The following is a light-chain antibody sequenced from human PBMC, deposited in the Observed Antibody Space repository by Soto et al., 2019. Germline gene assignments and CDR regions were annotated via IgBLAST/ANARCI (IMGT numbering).Light chain of an antibody. Sequence: TQMTQSPTSLSASVGDTVTITCLASRGINNYLAWYQQKPGKVPVLLIYSASTLKAGIPSRFSGSGAGTDFTLTISSLQPEDFATYYCQKYDSAPRTFGQGAKVDTK. CDR2: SAS. V-gene: IGKV1-27*01. CDR1: RGINNY. J-gene: IGKJ1*01. CDR3: QKYDSAPRT.